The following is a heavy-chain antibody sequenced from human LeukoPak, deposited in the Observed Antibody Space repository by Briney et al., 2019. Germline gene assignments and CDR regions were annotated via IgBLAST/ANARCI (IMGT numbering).Heavy chain of an antibody. CDR2: INWNGGST. CDR3: ARDRAVVAPLGMDV. D-gene: IGHD2-2*01. V-gene: IGHV3-20*04. Sequence: GGSLRLSCAASGFTFDDYGMSWVRQAPGKGLEWVSGINWNGGSTVYADSVKGRFTISRDNAKNSLYLQMNSLRAEDTAVYYCARDRAVVAPLGMDVWGQGTTVTVSS. CDR1: GFTFDDYG. J-gene: IGHJ6*02.